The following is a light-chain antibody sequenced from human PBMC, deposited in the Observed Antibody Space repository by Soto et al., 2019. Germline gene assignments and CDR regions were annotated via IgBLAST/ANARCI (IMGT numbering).Light chain of an antibody. CDR3: CSYAGSDSYV. CDR1: SSHVGGYNY. Sequence: QSALTQPRSVSGSPGQSVTISCTGTSSHVGGYNYVSWYQQHPGKAPQLMIYDVSKRPSAVPDRFSGSKSANTASLPISGLQAEDEADYYCCSYAGSDSYVFGTGTKLTVL. V-gene: IGLV2-11*02. CDR2: DVS. J-gene: IGLJ1*01.